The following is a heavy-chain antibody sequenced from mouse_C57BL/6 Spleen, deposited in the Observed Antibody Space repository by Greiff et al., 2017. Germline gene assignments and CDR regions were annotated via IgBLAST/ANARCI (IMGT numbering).Heavy chain of an antibody. V-gene: IGHV1-18*01. CDR3: ARRGVVENDCYFDV. CDR1: GYTFTDYN. Sequence: VQLQQSGPELVKPGASVKIPCKASGYTFTDYNMDWVKQSHGKSLEWIGDLKPTNGGTIYNQQFKGKATLTVDKSSSTAYMELRSLTSEDTAVYYGARRGVVENDCYFDVWGTGTTVTVAS. J-gene: IGHJ1*03. D-gene: IGHD1-1*01. CDR2: LKPTNGGT.